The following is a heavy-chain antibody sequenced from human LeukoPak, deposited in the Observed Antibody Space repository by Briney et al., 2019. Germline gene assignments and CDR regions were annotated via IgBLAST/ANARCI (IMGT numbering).Heavy chain of an antibody. V-gene: IGHV1-46*01. J-gene: IGHJ4*02. D-gene: IGHD3-3*01. CDR1: GYTFTSYY. CDR3: ARDSIQGYDFWSGYPNY. CDR2: INPSGGST. Sequence: GASVKVSCKASGYTFTSYYMHWVRQAPGQGLEWMGIINPSGGSTSYAQKFQGRVTMTRDTSTSTVYMELSSLRSEDTAVYYCARDSIQGYDFWSGYPNYWGQGTLVTVSS.